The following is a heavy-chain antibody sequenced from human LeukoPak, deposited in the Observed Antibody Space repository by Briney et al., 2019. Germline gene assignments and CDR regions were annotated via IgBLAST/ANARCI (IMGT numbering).Heavy chain of an antibody. J-gene: IGHJ1*01. CDR3: AKSPYIVVVPAAAHLEYFQH. V-gene: IGHV3-30*02. CDR1: GFTFSSYG. D-gene: IGHD2-2*01. Sequence: GRSLRLSCAASGFTFSSYGMHWVRQAPGKGLEWVAFIRYDGSNKYYADSVKGRFTISRDNSKNTLYLQMNSLRAEDTAVYYCAKSPYIVVVPAAAHLEYFQHWGQGTLVTVSS. CDR2: IRYDGSNK.